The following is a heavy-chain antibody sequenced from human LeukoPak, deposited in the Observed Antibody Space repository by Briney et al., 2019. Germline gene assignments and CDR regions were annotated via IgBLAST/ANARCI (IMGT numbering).Heavy chain of an antibody. V-gene: IGHV3-7*01. CDR3: ATYSSLNRREFQY. J-gene: IGHJ1*01. Sequence: GGSLRLSCAASGFTYSSYAMSWVRQAPGKGLQWVANIKTDGSEKYYVDSVKGRFTISRDNAKNSLYLQMNSLRAEDTAVYYCATYSSLNRREFQYWGQGTLLTVSS. CDR1: GFTYSSYA. D-gene: IGHD3-22*01. CDR2: IKTDGSEK.